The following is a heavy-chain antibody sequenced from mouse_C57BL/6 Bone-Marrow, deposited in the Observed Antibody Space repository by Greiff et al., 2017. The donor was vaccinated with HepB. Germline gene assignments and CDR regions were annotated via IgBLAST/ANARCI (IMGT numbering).Heavy chain of an antibody. J-gene: IGHJ1*03. Sequence: QVQLQQPGAELVKPGASVKLSCKASGYTFTSYWMHWVKQRPGQGLEWIGMIHPNSGSTNYNEKFKSKATLTVYKSSSTAYMQLSSLTSEDSAVYYCAREGITTVVAHCYIDVWGTGTTVTVSS. D-gene: IGHD1-1*01. CDR3: AREGITTVVAHCYIDV. CDR2: IHPNSGST. CDR1: GYTFTSYW. V-gene: IGHV1-64*01.